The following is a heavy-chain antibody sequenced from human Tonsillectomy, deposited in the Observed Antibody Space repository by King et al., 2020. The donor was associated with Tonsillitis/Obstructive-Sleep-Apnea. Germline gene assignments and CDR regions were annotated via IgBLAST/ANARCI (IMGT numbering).Heavy chain of an antibody. V-gene: IGHV6-1*01. J-gene: IGHJ6*03. Sequence: VQLQQSGPGLVKPSQPLSLTCAISGDSFSSNSAAWTWIRQSPSRGLEWLGRTYYRSKWYNDYAVSVKSRITINPDTSKNQFSLQLNSVTPEDTAVYFCARAVHSDYGGRTTPYYYYYYMDVWGKGTTVTVSS. D-gene: IGHD4-23*01. CDR3: ARAVHSDYGGRTTPYYYYYYMDV. CDR2: TYYRSKWYN. CDR1: GDSFSSNSAA.